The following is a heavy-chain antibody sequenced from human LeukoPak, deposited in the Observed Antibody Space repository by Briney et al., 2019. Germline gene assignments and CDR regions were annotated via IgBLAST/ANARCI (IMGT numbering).Heavy chain of an antibody. Sequence: GASVKVSCKASGYTFTGYYIHWVRQAPGQGLEWLGWINPNSGGTNYAQKFQGRVTMTRDTSITTAYMDLTRLRSDDTAVYYRAKDLIPDDYYYMDVWGKGTTVIVSS. CDR1: GYTFTGYY. V-gene: IGHV1-2*02. D-gene: IGHD1-14*01. CDR2: INPNSGGT. CDR3: AKDLIPDDYYYMDV. J-gene: IGHJ6*03.